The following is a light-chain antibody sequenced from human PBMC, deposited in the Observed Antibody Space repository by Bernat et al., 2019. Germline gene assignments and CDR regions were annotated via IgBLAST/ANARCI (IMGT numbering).Light chain of an antibody. Sequence: QTVVTQEPSFSVSPGGTVTLTCGLRSGAVSKNYYPSWYQQTPGQAPCTLIYSTEARSSGVPDRFSGSILGNKAALTITGAQADDESDYYCVLYMGDGIWVFGGGTKLTVL. CDR3: VLYMGDGIWV. CDR2: STE. V-gene: IGLV8-61*01. J-gene: IGLJ3*02. CDR1: SGAVSKNYY.